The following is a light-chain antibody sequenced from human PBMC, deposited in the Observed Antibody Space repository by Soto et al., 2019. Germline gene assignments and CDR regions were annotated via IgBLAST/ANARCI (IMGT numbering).Light chain of an antibody. J-gene: IGKJ1*01. V-gene: IGKV1-5*03. CDR1: QSISSW. CDR3: QQYNSYPWT. Sequence: DIQFTQSPSFLSSSVRDRVTITCRASQSISSWLAWYQQKPGKAPKFLIYKASNLESGVPSRFSGSGSGTEFTLTISSLQPDDFATYYCQQYNSYPWTFGQGTKVDIK. CDR2: KAS.